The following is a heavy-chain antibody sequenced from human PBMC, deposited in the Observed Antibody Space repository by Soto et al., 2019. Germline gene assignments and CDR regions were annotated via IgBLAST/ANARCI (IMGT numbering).Heavy chain of an antibody. D-gene: IGHD1-1*01. J-gene: IGHJ4*02. V-gene: IGHV4-39*01. Sequence: SETLSLTCTVSGGSISSSSSYWAWIRQPPGRGLEWIGAIYYNGRTYYKPSLKSRVTISVDTSKNQFSLNLSPVAAADSAVYYSARHRLENGICAQPLDYWGQGTPVTVSS. CDR1: GGSISSSSSY. CDR2: IYYNGRT. CDR3: ARHRLENGICAQPLDY.